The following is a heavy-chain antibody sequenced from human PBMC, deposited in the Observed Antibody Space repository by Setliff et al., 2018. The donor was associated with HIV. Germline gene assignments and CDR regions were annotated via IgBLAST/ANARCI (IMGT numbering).Heavy chain of an antibody. V-gene: IGHV4-4*07. Sequence: PSETLSLTCTVSGASISGYYWSWIRQAAGKGLEWIGRIETSGGNIDSNPSFKSRVTMSGDTPKNQFSLKLSSVTAADTAVYYCARDGVWSSGLDAFDIWGPGTMVTVSS. CDR1: GASISGYY. D-gene: IGHD3-22*01. J-gene: IGHJ3*02. CDR2: IETSGGNI. CDR3: ARDGVWSSGLDAFDI.